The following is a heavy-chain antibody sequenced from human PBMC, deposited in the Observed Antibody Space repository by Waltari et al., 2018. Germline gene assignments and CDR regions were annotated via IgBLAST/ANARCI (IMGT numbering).Heavy chain of an antibody. CDR3: AMAAGTLY. J-gene: IGHJ4*02. CDR1: GLPLRTRW. Sequence: EVQLVESGGGLVRPGGSLRPSCAASGLPLRTRWMSWGRQAPGKGQEVVANINQEGLEKYYVNAMKGRVTISRDNAKNSLFLQMDSLRAEDTAVYFCAMAAGTLYWGQGTLVTVSS. V-gene: IGHV3-7*01. CDR2: INQEGLEK. D-gene: IGHD6-13*01.